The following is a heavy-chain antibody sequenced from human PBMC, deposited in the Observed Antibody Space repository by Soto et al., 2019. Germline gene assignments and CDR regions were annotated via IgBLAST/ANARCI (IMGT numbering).Heavy chain of an antibody. V-gene: IGHV1-3*01. D-gene: IGHD2-2*01. CDR2: INAGNGNT. CDR1: GYTFTSYA. CDR3: ASSLGYCSSTSCYGPYAEYFQH. Sequence: QVPLVQSGAEVKKPGASVKVSCKASGYTFTSYAMHWVRQAPGQRLEWMGWINAGNGNTKYSQKFQGRVTITRDTSASTAYMELSSLRSEDTAVYYCASSLGYCSSTSCYGPYAEYFQHWGQGTLVTVSS. J-gene: IGHJ1*01.